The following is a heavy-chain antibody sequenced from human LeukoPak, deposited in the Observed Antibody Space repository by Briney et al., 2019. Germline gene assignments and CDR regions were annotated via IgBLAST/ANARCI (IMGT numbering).Heavy chain of an antibody. CDR1: GYSLTDYH. V-gene: IGHV1-2*06. D-gene: IGHD2-2*01. CDR3: ARVFREIGRSTYHDAFDI. Sequence: ASVKVSCKASGYSLTDYHIHWVRQAPGQGLEWMGRISPNSGGTNYAQKFQGRVTMTRDTSISTAYMELSRLRSDDTAVYYCARVFREIGRSTYHDAFDIWGQGTMVTVSP. J-gene: IGHJ3*02. CDR2: ISPNSGGT.